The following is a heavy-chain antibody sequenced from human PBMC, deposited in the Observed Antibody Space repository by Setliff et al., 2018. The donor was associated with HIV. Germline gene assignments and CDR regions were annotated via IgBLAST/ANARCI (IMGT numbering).Heavy chain of an antibody. V-gene: IGHV1-18*01. CDR3: ARVGSYWTQFDY. CDR1: GYTFTSYG. CDR2: ISAYNGAT. J-gene: IGHJ4*01. D-gene: IGHD2-15*01. Sequence: GASVKVSCKASGYTFTSYGITWVRQAPGQGLEWMGWISAYNGATRSPKFQGRVTITRDTSASTAYMELSSLRSEDTAVYYCARVGSYWTQFDYWGQGTLVTVSS.